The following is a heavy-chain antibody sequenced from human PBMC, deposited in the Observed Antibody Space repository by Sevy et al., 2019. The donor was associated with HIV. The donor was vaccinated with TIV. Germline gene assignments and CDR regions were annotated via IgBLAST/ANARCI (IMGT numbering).Heavy chain of an antibody. CDR1: GFTVSNNY. CDR2: ISYDGSNK. CDR3: AQGPPSISAAAHNWFDP. Sequence: GGSLRLSCAASGFTVSNNYMSWVRQAPGKGLEWVAVISYDGSNKYYADSVKGRFTISRDNSKNTVYLQMNSLKPEDTALYFCAQGPPSISAAAHNWFDPWGQGTLVTVSS. V-gene: IGHV3-30*18. D-gene: IGHD6-13*01. J-gene: IGHJ5*02.